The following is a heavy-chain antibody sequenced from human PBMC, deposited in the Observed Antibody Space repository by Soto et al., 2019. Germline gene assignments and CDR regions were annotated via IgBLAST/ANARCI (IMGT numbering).Heavy chain of an antibody. V-gene: IGHV1-69*01. D-gene: IGHD5-18*01. CDR2: IIPIFGTA. J-gene: IGHJ6*02. CDR1: GGTFSSYA. Sequence: QVQLVQSGAEVKKPGSSVKVSCKASGGTFSSYAISWVRQAPGQGLEWMGGIIPIFGTANYAQKFQGRVTITADESTSTAYMELSSLRSEDTAVYYCAIIFVDTNCYYYYGMDVWGQGTTVTVSS. CDR3: AIIFVDTNCYYYYGMDV.